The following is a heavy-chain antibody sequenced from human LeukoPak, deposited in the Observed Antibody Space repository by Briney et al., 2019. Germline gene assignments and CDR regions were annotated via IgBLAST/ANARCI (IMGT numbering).Heavy chain of an antibody. J-gene: IGHJ4*02. CDR1: GFTFTSYS. CDR3: AKVRIVGATTGFDY. CDR2: ISGGGGST. Sequence: GGALRLSCAAPGFTFTSYSMNWVRQAPGEGVGWGSNISGGGGSTYYADSVKGRFTISRDNSKNTLYLQMNSLRAEDTAVYYCAKVRIVGATTGFDYWGQGTLVTVSS. D-gene: IGHD1-26*01. V-gene: IGHV3-23*01.